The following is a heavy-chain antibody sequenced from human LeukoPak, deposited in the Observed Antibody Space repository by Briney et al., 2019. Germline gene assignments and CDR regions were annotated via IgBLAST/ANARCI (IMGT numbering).Heavy chain of an antibody. CDR3: ASTGYSSGWSDY. CDR1: GFTFSSYE. Sequence: HPGGSLRLSCAASGFTFSSYEINWVRQAPGKGLGWVSYISSSGSTIYYADSVKGRFTISRDNAKNSVYLQMNSLRAEDTAVYYCASTGYSSGWSDYWAQGPLVTVSS. V-gene: IGHV3-48*03. D-gene: IGHD6-19*01. J-gene: IGHJ4*02. CDR2: ISSSGSTI.